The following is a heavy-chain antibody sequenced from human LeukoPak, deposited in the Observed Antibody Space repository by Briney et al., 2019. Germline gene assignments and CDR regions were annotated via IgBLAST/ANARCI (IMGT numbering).Heavy chain of an antibody. Sequence: GGSLRLSCAASGFTFSSYAMHWVRQAPGRGLEWVAVISYDGSDRYYADSVKGRFTISRDNSKNTLYLQMNSLRAEDTAVYYCARDPLGDSTYYFDYWGQGTLVTVSS. J-gene: IGHJ4*02. D-gene: IGHD2-21*01. CDR1: GFTFSSYA. V-gene: IGHV3-30*04. CDR2: ISYDGSDR. CDR3: ARDPLGDSTYYFDY.